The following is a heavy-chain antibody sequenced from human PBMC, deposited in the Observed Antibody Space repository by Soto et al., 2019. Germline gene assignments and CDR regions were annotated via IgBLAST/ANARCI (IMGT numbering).Heavy chain of an antibody. CDR1: GYTFTGYY. D-gene: IGHD3-3*01. CDR2: INPNSGGT. V-gene: IGHV1-2*02. CDR3: ASNQKWGDYDLWSGYYIPRPVHYYGMDV. Sequence: GASVKVSCKASGYTFTGYYMHWVRQAPGQGLEWMGWINPNSGGTNYAQKFQGRVTMTRDTSISTAYMELSRLRSDDTAVYYCASNQKWGDYDLWSGYYIPRPVHYYGMDVWAQGTTVTVSS. J-gene: IGHJ6*02.